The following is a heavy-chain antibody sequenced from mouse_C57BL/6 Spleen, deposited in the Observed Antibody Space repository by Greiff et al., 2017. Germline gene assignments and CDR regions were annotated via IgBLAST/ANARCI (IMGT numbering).Heavy chain of an antibody. CDR3: YCYGSSYVGYFDV. J-gene: IGHJ1*03. CDR1: GFTFSNYW. V-gene: IGHV6-3*01. CDR2: IRLKSDNYAT. D-gene: IGHD1-1*01. Sequence: EVKLVESGGGLVQPGGSMKLSCVASGFTFSNYWMNWVRQSPEKGLEWVAQIRLKSDNYATHYAESVQGRFTISRDDSKSSVYLQMNNLRAADTEIYYCYCYGSSYVGYFDVWGTGTTVTVSS.